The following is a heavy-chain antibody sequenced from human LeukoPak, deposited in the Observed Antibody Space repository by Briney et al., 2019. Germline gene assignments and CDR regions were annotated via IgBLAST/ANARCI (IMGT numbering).Heavy chain of an antibody. Sequence: GRSLRLSCAASGFTFSTYAMHWVRQAPGKGLEWVAVISYGGSSENYADSVKGRFTLSRDNSKSTLYLQMNSLTPDDTPVYYCSRSPGILGTNFFDYWGQGTLVTVPP. V-gene: IGHV3-30*04. CDR3: SRSPGILGTNFFDY. J-gene: IGHJ4*02. CDR1: GFTFSTYA. D-gene: IGHD1-26*01. CDR2: ISYGGSSE.